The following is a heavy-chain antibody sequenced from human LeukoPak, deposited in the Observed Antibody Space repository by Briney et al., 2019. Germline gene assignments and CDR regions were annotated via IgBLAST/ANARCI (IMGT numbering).Heavy chain of an antibody. V-gene: IGHV3-21*01. CDR1: GFTFSSYG. D-gene: IGHD4-17*01. Sequence: PGGSLRLSCAASGFTFSSYGMTWVRQAPGKGLEWVSIISSGSSAIFSADALKGRFTISRDDAKNLLYLDMNSLRAEDTAVYYCARGHTAVTRHFDFWGQGTLVTVSS. J-gene: IGHJ4*02. CDR2: ISSGSSAI. CDR3: ARGHTAVTRHFDF.